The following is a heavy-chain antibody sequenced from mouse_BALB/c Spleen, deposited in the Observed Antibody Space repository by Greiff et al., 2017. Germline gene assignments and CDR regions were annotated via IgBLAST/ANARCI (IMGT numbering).Heavy chain of an antibody. CDR1: GFTFSSFG. D-gene: IGHD2-10*01. Sequence: EVQGVESGGGLVQPGGSRKLSCAASGFTFSSFGMHWVRQAPEKGLEWVAYISSGSSTIYYADTVKGRFTISRDNPKNTLFLQMTSLRSEDTAMYYCARGAYYGNSKFPYYAMDYWGQGTSVTVSS. CDR3: ARGAYYGNSKFPYYAMDY. J-gene: IGHJ4*01. V-gene: IGHV5-17*02. CDR2: ISSGSSTI.